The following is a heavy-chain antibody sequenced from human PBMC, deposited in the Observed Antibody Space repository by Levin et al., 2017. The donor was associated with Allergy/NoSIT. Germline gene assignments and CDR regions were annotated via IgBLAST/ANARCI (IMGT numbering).Heavy chain of an antibody. Sequence: QSGESLKISCAASESTFSDYTMHWVRQAPGKGLEWVAFISYDGSDRDYVDSVKGRFTISRDNSKNRLYLQMSSLRPEDTALYYCAAEGGRRLLYGMDVWGQGAMVTVSS. D-gene: IGHD3-16*01. CDR2: ISYDGSDR. V-gene: IGHV3-30*04. CDR1: ESTFSDYT. J-gene: IGHJ6*02. CDR3: AAEGGRRLLYGMDV.